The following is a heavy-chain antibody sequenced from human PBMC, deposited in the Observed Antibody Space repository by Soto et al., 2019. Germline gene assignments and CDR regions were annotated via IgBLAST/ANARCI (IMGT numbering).Heavy chain of an antibody. Sequence: ASVKVSCKASGYTFTGYFMHWVRQAPGQGLEWMGWINPNSGATKYAQKFQGRVTLSRDTSISKAYMELSGLRSYDTAVYYCARGGRRILARVXWGQVTLVTVSX. CDR2: INPNSGAT. J-gene: IGHJ4*02. CDR3: ARGGRRILARVX. CDR1: GYTFTGYF. V-gene: IGHV1-2*02. D-gene: IGHD2-15*01.